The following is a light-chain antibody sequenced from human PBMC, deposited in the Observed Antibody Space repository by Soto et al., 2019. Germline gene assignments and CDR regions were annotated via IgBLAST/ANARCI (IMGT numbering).Light chain of an antibody. CDR1: SSNIGAGSA. J-gene: IGLJ2*01. CDR3: PAYDSSLRVVV. CDR2: GNS. Sequence: QSALTQPPSVSGAPGQRVTISCSGSSSNIGAGSAVHWYQLLPGTAPILLIYGNSHRPSGVPDRFSGSKSGTSASLAITGLQAEDEADYYCPAYDSSLRVVVFGGGTQLTVL. V-gene: IGLV1-40*01.